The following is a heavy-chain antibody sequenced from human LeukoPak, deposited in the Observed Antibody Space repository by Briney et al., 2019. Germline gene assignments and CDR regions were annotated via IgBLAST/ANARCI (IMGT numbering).Heavy chain of an antibody. CDR1: GFTFSSYG. J-gene: IGHJ4*02. D-gene: IGHD3-10*01. CDR3: AKAQTLDYYGSGSYYNYYFDY. CDR2: ISYDGSNK. V-gene: IGHV3-30*18. Sequence: GRSLRLSCAASGFTFSSYGMHWVRQAPGKGLEWVAVISYDGSNKYYADSVKGRFTISRDNSKNTLYLQMNSLRAEDTAVYYCAKAQTLDYYGSGSYYNYYFDYWGQGTLVTVSS.